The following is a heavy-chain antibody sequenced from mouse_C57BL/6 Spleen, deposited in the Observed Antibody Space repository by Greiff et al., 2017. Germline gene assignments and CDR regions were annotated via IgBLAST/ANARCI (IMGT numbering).Heavy chain of an antibody. V-gene: IGHV1-72*01. CDR2: IDPNSGGT. D-gene: IGHD2-4*01. Sequence: QVQLQQPGAELVKPGASVKLSCKASGYTFTSYWMHWVKQRPGRGLGWIGRIDPNSGGTKYNEKFKSKATLTVDKPSSTAYMQLSSLTSEDSAVYYCARSYDYDAWFAYWGQGTLVTVSA. CDR3: ARSYDYDAWFAY. J-gene: IGHJ3*01. CDR1: GYTFTSYW.